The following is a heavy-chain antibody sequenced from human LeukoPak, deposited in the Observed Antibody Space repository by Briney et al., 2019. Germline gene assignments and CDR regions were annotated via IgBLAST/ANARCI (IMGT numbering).Heavy chain of an antibody. CDR2: IRYDGSNK. V-gene: IGHV3-30*02. CDR1: GFTFSSYG. Sequence: PGGSLRLSCAASGFTFSSYGMHWVRQAPGKGLEWVAFIRYDGSNKYYADSVKGRFTISRDNAKNSLFLLLNSLRAEDTAVYYCARVQGANPVNGDIWGQGTMVTVSS. J-gene: IGHJ3*02. CDR3: ARVQGANPVNGDI. D-gene: IGHD2-8*01.